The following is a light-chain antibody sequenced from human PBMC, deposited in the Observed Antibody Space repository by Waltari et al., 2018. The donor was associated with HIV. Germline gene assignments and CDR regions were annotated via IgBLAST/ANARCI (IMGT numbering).Light chain of an antibody. J-gene: IGLJ3*02. V-gene: IGLV6-57*03. CDR1: RRRVGSNY. CDR2: KDD. CDR3: QSFHGITAV. Sequence: NFMLTQPHSVSACPGKTVTIPCTRSRRRVGSNYVQGDQHLPGSAPTTVIYKDDQRPSGVPDRFSGSINSSSNSASLTISGLKTEDEADCYCQSFHGITAVFGGGTKLTVL.